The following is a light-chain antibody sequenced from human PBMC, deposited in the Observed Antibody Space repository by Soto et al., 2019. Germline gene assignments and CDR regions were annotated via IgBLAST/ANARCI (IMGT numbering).Light chain of an antibody. CDR1: QGIGSY. Sequence: DIQLTQSPSFLSASVGDRVTITCRASQGIGSYLAWYQQKPGKAPNLLIYAASTLQSGVPSRFSGSGSGTEFPLTISSLQPEDFATYHCQQVNSYPRTFGQGTKVDIQ. V-gene: IGKV1-9*01. CDR3: QQVNSYPRT. CDR2: AAS. J-gene: IGKJ1*01.